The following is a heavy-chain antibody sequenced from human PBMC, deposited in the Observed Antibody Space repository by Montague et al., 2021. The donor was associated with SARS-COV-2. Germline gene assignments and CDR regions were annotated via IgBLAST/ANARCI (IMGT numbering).Heavy chain of an antibody. CDR1: GGSISSYY. D-gene: IGHD6-13*01. V-gene: IGHV4-59*12. Sequence: SETLSLTCTVSGGSISSYYWSWIRQPPGKGLEWIGYISYSGSTNYNPSLKSRVTISVDTSKNQFSLKLSSVTAADTAVYYCANVNWEGIATNWFDPWGQGTLVTVSS. J-gene: IGHJ5*02. CDR3: ANVNWEGIATNWFDP. CDR2: ISYSGST.